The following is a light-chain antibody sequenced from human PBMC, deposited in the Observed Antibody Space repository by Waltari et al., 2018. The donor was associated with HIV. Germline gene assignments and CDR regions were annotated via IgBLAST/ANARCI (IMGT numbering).Light chain of an antibody. J-gene: IGLJ2*01. CDR1: SSNIGAGYD. CDR3: QSYDSSLTGSV. Sequence: QSVLTQPPSVSGAPGQRVTISCTGSSSNIGAGYDVHWYQQLPGTAPKLLIYGNPHRLSGGPDRFSGSKSGTSPSLAITGLQAEDEADYYCQSYDSSLTGSVFGGGTKLTVL. CDR2: GNP. V-gene: IGLV1-40*01.